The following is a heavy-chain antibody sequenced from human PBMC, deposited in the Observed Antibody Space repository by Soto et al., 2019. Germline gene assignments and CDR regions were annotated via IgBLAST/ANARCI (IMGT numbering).Heavy chain of an antibody. D-gene: IGHD2-2*01. V-gene: IGHV2-5*02. J-gene: IGHJ4*02. CDR1: GFSLSTSGVG. CDR3: AHTVVPAAMFIAAAATLDHGRNYFDY. CDR2: IYWDDDK. Sequence: QITLKESGPTLVKPTQTLTLTCTFSGFSLSTSGVGVGWIRQPPGKALEWLALIYWDDDKRYSPSLKSRLTIPKDTSKNPVVLTMTNMDPVDTATYYCAHTVVPAAMFIAAAATLDHGRNYFDYWGQGTLVTVSS.